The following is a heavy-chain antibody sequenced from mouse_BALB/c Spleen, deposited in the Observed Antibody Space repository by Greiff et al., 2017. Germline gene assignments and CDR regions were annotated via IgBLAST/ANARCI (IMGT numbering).Heavy chain of an antibody. CDR3: ARRRKDLLWYLDY. Sequence: EVKLQESGPELVKPGASVKISCKASGYTFTDYNMHWVKQSHGKSLEWIGYIYPYNGGTGYNQKFKSKATLTVDNSSSTAYMELRSLTSEDSAVYYCARRRKDLLWYLDYWGQGTTLTVSS. D-gene: IGHD2-1*01. V-gene: IGHV1S29*02. CDR1: GYTFTDYN. CDR2: IYPYNGGT. J-gene: IGHJ2*01.